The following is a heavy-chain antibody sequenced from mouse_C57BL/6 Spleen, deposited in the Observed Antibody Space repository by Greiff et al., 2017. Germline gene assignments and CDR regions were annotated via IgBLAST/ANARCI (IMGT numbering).Heavy chain of an antibody. CDR1: GYAFSSSW. Sequence: QVQLQQSGPELVKPGASVKISCKASGYAFSSSWMNWVKQRPGKGLEWIGRIYPGDGDTNYNGKFKGKATLTADKSSSTAYMQLSSLTSDDSAVYFCARDGYYANAMDYWGQGTSVTVSS. CDR2: IYPGDGDT. D-gene: IGHD2-3*01. CDR3: ARDGYYANAMDY. J-gene: IGHJ4*01. V-gene: IGHV1-82*01.